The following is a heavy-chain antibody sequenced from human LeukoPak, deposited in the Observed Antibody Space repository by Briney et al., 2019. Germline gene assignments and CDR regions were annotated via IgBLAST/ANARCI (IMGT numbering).Heavy chain of an antibody. D-gene: IGHD4-17*01. Sequence: SVKVSCKASGGTFSIYAISWVRQAPGQGLEWMGGIIPIFGTANYAQKFQGRVTITADESTSTAYMELSSLRSEDTAVYYCARGFGDFYYYYGMDVWGQGTTVTVSS. J-gene: IGHJ6*02. CDR3: ARGFGDFYYYYGMDV. CDR2: IIPIFGTA. CDR1: GGTFSIYA. V-gene: IGHV1-69*13.